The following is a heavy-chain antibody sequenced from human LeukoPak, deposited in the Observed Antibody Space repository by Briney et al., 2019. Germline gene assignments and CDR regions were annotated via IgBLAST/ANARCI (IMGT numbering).Heavy chain of an antibody. V-gene: IGHV3-48*04. D-gene: IGHD1-26*01. CDR2: TNLDGTDI. CDR1: GFSFSTHS. CDR3: AGDGVGVLPGDAFDI. Sequence: QSGGSLRLSCAASGFSFSTHSMNWVRQAPGKGLEWISFTNLDGTDIHYGESVKGRFTISRDNAKNSLYLQMHTLRAEDTAVYYCAGDGVGVLPGDAFDIWSQGTMVTVSS. J-gene: IGHJ3*02.